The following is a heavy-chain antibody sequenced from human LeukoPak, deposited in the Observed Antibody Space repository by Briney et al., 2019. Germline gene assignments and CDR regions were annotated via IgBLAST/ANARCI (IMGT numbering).Heavy chain of an antibody. J-gene: IGHJ4*02. CDR3: ARQDLGKRHFDH. V-gene: IGHV4-39*01. CDR2: IYYSGST. Sequence: PSETLSLTCTVSGGSISSSSHYWGWIRQPPGKGLKWIGSIYYSGSTYYNPSLKNRVTISVDTPKNQFSLKLNYVTAADTAMYYCARQDLGKRHFDHWGQGTLVTVSS. CDR1: GGSISSSSHY.